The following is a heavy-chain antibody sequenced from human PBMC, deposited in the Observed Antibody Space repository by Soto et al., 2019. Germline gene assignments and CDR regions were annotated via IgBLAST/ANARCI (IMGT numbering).Heavy chain of an antibody. J-gene: IGHJ4*02. CDR1: GGSISSGDYY. CDR3: ARTSNLKYSSGWYCDY. CDR2: IYYSGST. Sequence: PSETLSLTCTVSGGSISSGDYYWSWIRQPPGKGLEWIGYIYYSGSTYYNPSLKSRVTISVDTSKNQFSLKLSSVTAADTAVYYCARTSNLKYSSGWYCDYWGQGTLVTVSS. V-gene: IGHV4-30-4*01. D-gene: IGHD6-19*01.